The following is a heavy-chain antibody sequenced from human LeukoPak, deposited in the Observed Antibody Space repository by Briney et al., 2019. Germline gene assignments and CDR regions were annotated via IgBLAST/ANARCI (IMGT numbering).Heavy chain of an antibody. D-gene: IGHD6-19*01. Sequence: GGSLRLSCAASGFTFSSYGMHWVRQAPGKGLEWVAFIRYDGSNKYYADSMKGRFTISRDNSKNTLYLQMNSLRAEDTAVYYCAKTVGGGKVAAFDYWGQGTLVTVSS. CDR2: IRYDGSNK. V-gene: IGHV3-30*02. J-gene: IGHJ4*02. CDR3: AKTVGGGKVAAFDY. CDR1: GFTFSSYG.